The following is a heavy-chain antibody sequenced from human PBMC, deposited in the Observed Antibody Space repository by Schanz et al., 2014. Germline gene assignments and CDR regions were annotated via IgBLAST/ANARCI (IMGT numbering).Heavy chain of an antibody. D-gene: IGHD3-10*01. CDR3: ARDGNYYGSRNYYKTPYYFDY. CDR2: ISSSSSYI. J-gene: IGHJ4*02. V-gene: IGHV3-21*01. Sequence: DVQLLESGGGLVQPGGSLRLSCAASGFTFSSYSMNWVRQAPGKGLEWVSSISSSSSYIYYADSVKGRFTISRDNAKKTLSLQMISLRAEDTAIYYCARDGNYYGSRNYYKTPYYFDYWGQGTLVTVSS. CDR1: GFTFSSYS.